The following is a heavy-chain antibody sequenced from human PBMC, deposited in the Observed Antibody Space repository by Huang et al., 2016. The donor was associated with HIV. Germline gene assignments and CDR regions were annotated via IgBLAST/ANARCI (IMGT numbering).Heavy chain of an antibody. CDR3: ARLPGSITMIRGVITDPY. Sequence: QLQLQESGPGLVKPSETLSLTCTVSGGSIRSDNYYWGWFRQPPGKGLEWIGSIYYSGSTYDDPSLKSRVTITVDTSKNQFSLKMRSVTAADTAVYYCARLPGSITMIRGVITDPYWGQGTLVTVSS. J-gene: IGHJ4*02. CDR1: GGSIRSDNYY. D-gene: IGHD3-10*01. V-gene: IGHV4-39*01. CDR2: IYYSGST.